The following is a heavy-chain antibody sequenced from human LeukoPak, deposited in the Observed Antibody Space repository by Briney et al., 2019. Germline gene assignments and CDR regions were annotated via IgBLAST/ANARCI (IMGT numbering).Heavy chain of an antibody. D-gene: IGHD6-6*01. V-gene: IGHV3-64*05. Sequence: GGSLRLSCSASGFTFSSYAMHWVRQAPGKGLEYVSAISSNGGSTYYADSVKGRFTISRDNSKNTLYFQMSSLRAEDTAVYYCVKGEYSSSSGFLFDYWGQGTLVTVSS. J-gene: IGHJ4*02. CDR1: GFTFSSYA. CDR2: ISSNGGST. CDR3: VKGEYSSSSGFLFDY.